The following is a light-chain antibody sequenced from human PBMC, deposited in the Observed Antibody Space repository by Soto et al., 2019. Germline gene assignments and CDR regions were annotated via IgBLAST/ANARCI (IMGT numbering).Light chain of an antibody. J-gene: IGLJ1*01. CDR3: FSFSGSYTSYV. V-gene: IGLV2-11*01. CDR1: STDVGGYNY. Sequence: QSALTQPRSVSGSPGQSVTISCTGTSTDVGGYNYVSWYQHHPGKVPKLMIYDVTRRPSGVPDRFSGSKSSNTASLTISGLQAEDEADYYCFSFSGSYTSYVFGTGTKLTVL. CDR2: DVT.